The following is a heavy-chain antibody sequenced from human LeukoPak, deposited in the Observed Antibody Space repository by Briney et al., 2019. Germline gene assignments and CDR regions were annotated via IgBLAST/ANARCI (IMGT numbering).Heavy chain of an antibody. CDR3: ATGYSSGYYYLFDY. CDR1: GGSISSSSYY. Sequence: SETLSLTCTVSGGSISSSSYYWGWIRQPPGKGLEWIGYIYYSGSTNYNPSLKSRVTISVDTSKNQFSLKLSSVTAADTAVYYCATGYSSGYYYLFDYWGQGTLVTVSS. CDR2: IYYSGST. D-gene: IGHD3-22*01. V-gene: IGHV4-61*05. J-gene: IGHJ4*02.